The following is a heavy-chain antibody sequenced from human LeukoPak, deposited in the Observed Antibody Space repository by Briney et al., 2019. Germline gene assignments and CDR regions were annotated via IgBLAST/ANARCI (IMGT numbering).Heavy chain of an antibody. D-gene: IGHD6-13*01. CDR3: ARAAAGTYFDY. CDR1: GGSISSYY. CDR2: IYYSEST. Sequence: SETLSLTCTVSGGSISSYYWSWIRQPPGKGLEWIGYIYYSESTNYNPSLKSRVTISVDTSKNQFSLKLSSVTAADTAVYYCARAAAGTYFDYWGQGTLVTVSS. J-gene: IGHJ4*02. V-gene: IGHV4-59*01.